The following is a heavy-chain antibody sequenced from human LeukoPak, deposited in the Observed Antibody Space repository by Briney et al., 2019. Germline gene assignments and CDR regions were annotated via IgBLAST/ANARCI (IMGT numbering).Heavy chain of an antibody. Sequence: ASVKVSCKASGYTFTSYGISWVRQAPGQGLEWMGWISAYNGNTNYAQKLQGRVTMTTDTSTSTAYMELRSLRSDDTAVYYCARGDYDFWSGPKRYYYYMDVWGKGTTGTVSS. CDR3: ARGDYDFWSGPKRYYYYMDV. J-gene: IGHJ6*03. CDR2: ISAYNGNT. D-gene: IGHD3-3*01. V-gene: IGHV1-18*01. CDR1: GYTFTSYG.